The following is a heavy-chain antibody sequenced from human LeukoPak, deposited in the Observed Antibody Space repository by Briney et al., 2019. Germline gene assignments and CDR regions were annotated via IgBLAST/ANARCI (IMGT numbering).Heavy chain of an antibody. D-gene: IGHD3-22*01. CDR1: GFTFEAYG. Sequence: GGSLRLSCAASGFTFEAYGMSCVRQAPGKGLEWVSGLNWNGGRTGYADSVKGRFTISRDNAKNSLYLQMNSLRAEDTALYYCAREDYDSSGYYYIYYFEYWGQGTPVTVSS. V-gene: IGHV3-20*04. J-gene: IGHJ4*02. CDR3: AREDYDSSGYYYIYYFEY. CDR2: LNWNGGRT.